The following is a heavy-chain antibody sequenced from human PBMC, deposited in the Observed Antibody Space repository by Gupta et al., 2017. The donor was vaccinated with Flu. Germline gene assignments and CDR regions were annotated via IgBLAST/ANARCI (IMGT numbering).Heavy chain of an antibody. Sequence: FTSYYMHWVRQAPGQGLEWMGIINPSGGSTSYAQKFQGRVTMTRDTSTSTVYMELSSLRSEDTAVYYCERVKGANRSTFDYWGQGTLVTVSS. V-gene: IGHV1-46*01. CDR3: ERVKGANRSTFDY. J-gene: IGHJ4*02. D-gene: IGHD1-26*01. CDR1: FTSYY. CDR2: INPSGGST.